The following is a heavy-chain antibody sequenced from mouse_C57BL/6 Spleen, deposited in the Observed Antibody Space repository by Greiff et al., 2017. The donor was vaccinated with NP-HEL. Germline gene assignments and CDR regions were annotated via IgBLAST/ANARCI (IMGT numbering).Heavy chain of an antibody. CDR2: IWGGGST. J-gene: IGHJ4*01. V-gene: IGHV2-9*01. D-gene: IGHD1-1*01. CDR3: AKHGSRGHYYAMGY. Sequence: VMLVESGPGLVAPSQCLSLSCTVSGFSLTSYGVAWVRQPPGKGLEWLGVIWGGGSTNYNSALMSRLSISKDNSKSQMILKMNSRQTDDTAMYYCAKHGSRGHYYAMGYWGKGASVSFSS. CDR1: GFSLTSYG.